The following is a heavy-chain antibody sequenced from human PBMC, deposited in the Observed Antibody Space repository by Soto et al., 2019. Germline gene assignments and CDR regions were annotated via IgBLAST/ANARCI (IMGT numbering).Heavy chain of an antibody. J-gene: IGHJ4*02. CDR2: GNPNSGGT. D-gene: IGHD6-19*01. V-gene: IGHV1-2*02. CDR3: VTSRVSIAVAGETEYYFDY. CDR1: GYTFTGYY. Sequence: QVQLVQSGAEVKKPGASVKVSCKASGYTFTGYYIHWVRQAPGQGLEWMGWGNPNSGGTNYAQKVQGRVTMTRDTSISTAYMELSRLRSDDTAVYYCVTSRVSIAVAGETEYYFDYWGQGTLVTVSS.